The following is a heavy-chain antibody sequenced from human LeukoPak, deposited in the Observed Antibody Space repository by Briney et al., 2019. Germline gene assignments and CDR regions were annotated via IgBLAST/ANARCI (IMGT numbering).Heavy chain of an antibody. CDR2: INHSGST. D-gene: IGHD2-15*01. CDR1: GGSFSGYY. CDR3: ARAKSKGGYCSGGSCYSGAFDI. Sequence: SETLSLTCAVYGGSFSGYYWSWIRQPPGKGLEWIGEINHSGSTNYNPSLKSRVTISVDTSKNQFSLKLSSVTAADTAVYYCARAKSKGGYCSGGSCYSGAFDIWGQGTMVTVSS. V-gene: IGHV4-34*01. J-gene: IGHJ3*02.